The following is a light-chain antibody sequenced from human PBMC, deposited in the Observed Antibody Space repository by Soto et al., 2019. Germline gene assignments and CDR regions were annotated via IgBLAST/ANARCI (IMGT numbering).Light chain of an antibody. CDR1: QSVSSY. J-gene: IGKJ2*01. Sequence: EIVLTQSPATLPLSPGERATLSCRASQSVSSYFAWYQQKPGQAPRLLIYDASNRATGIPARFSGSGSGTDFTLTISSLEPEDFAVYYCQQRSNWPPYTFGQGTKLEIK. CDR2: DAS. V-gene: IGKV3-11*01. CDR3: QQRSNWPPYT.